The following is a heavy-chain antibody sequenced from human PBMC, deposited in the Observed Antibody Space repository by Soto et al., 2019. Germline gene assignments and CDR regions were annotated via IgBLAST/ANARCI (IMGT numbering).Heavy chain of an antibody. CDR3: AKIFWGGVCCVYYKGGDF. CDR1: GFTFSSYA. D-gene: IGHD3-3*01. Sequence: GGSLRLSCAASGFTFSSYAMSWVRQAPGKGLEWVSAISGSGGSTYYADSVKGRFTISRDNSKNTLYLQMNSLRAEDTAVYYCAKIFWGGVCCVYYKGGDFWAQGPRVPVSS. V-gene: IGHV3-23*01. CDR2: ISGSGGST. J-gene: IGHJ6*02.